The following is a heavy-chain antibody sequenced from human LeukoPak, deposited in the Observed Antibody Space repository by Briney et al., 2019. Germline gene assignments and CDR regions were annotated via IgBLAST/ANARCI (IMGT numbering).Heavy chain of an antibody. CDR3: AKDRIDAFDI. Sequence: GGSLRLSCAASGFTFDDYGMSWVRQAPGKGLEEVSGINWSGGISAYADSVKGRFIISRDNTKNSLYLQMNSLRAEDTAVYYCAKDRIDAFDIWGQGTMVTVSS. J-gene: IGHJ3*02. CDR1: GFTFDDYG. V-gene: IGHV3-20*04. CDR2: INWSGGIS.